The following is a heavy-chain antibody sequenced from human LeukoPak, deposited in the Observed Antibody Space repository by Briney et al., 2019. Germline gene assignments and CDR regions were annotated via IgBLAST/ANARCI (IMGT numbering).Heavy chain of an antibody. CDR1: GFTFGSYA. V-gene: IGHV3-23*01. CDR3: AKVSPYSHSSFYFDY. Sequence: GCLRLSCVASGFTFGSYAMSWVRQAPGKGLEWVSVIISSVSGTFYADSVKGRFTISRDIAKNTLYLQMNSLRAEDTALYYCAKVSPYSHSSFYFDYWGQGTLVTVSS. CDR2: IISSVSGT. D-gene: IGHD6-6*01. J-gene: IGHJ4*02.